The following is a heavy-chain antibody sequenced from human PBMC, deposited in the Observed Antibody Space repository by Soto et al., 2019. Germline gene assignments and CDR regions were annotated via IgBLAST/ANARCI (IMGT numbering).Heavy chain of an antibody. CDR2: IYYSGNT. CDR3: ARGRVLMVYASYYFDY. V-gene: IGHV4-31*03. D-gene: IGHD2-8*01. J-gene: IGHJ4*02. CDR1: GGSISSGGYY. Sequence: TLSLTCTVSGGSISSGGYYWSWIRQHPGKGLERNGYIYYSGNTYYNPSLKSRVTISVDTSKNQFSLKLSSVTAADTAVYYCARGRVLMVYASYYFDYWGQGTLVTV.